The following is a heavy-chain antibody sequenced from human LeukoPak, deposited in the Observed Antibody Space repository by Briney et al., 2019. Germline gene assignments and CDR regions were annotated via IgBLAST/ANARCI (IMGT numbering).Heavy chain of an antibody. D-gene: IGHD6-13*01. J-gene: IGHJ4*02. CDR2: IYTSGST. Sequence: PSETLSLTCTASGGSISSYYWIWIRQPAGKGLEWIGRIYTSGSTNYNPSLKSRVTMSVDTSKNQFSLKLSSVTAADTAVYYCARGLYSSSWYVPAGYWGQGTLVTVSS. CDR3: ARGLYSSSWYVPAGY. CDR1: GGSISSYY. V-gene: IGHV4-4*07.